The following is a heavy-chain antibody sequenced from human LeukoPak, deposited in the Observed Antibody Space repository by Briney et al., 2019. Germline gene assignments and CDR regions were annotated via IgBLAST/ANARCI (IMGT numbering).Heavy chain of an antibody. J-gene: IGHJ3*02. CDR3: AKALTSGWYLDAFNI. CDR1: GFTFSSCG. Sequence: GRSLRLSCAASGFTFSSCGMHWVRQAPGKGLEWVAVISYDGSNKYYADSVKGRFTISRDNSENTLFLEMNSLRAEDTAVYYCAKALTSGWYLDAFNIWGQGTMVTVSS. CDR2: ISYDGSNK. V-gene: IGHV3-30*18. D-gene: IGHD6-19*01.